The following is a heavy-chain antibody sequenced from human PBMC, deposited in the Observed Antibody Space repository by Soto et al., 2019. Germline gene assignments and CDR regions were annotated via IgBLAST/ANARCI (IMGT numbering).Heavy chain of an antibody. V-gene: IGHV2-5*02. CDR2: VYWDDDK. CDR1: GFSLNSRGVG. D-gene: IGHD2-21*02. CDR3: VQRGPVDETVMGCDF. Sequence: QITLRASGPALVKPTQTLTLTCTFSGFSLNSRGVGVGWVRQPPGKALEWLAIVYWDDDKRYRPSLRSRLSIRKDTPKNQVVLTLTTTGPVDTATYYCVQRGPVDETVMGCDFWGQGSLVTVSS. J-gene: IGHJ4*02.